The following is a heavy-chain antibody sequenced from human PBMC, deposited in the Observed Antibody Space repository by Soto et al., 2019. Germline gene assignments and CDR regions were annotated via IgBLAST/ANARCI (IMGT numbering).Heavy chain of an antibody. CDR1: GDTFTNFG. CDR2: IATYNSNR. CDR3: ARVLRGVVNWFDP. V-gene: IGHV1-18*01. D-gene: IGHD3-10*01. J-gene: IGHJ5*02. Sequence: HLVQSGPEVKKPGASITVSCKTSGDTFTNFGLSWVRQAPGQGLEWMGWIATYNSNRNYAQKFQGSLTLTTDTSTSTDYMELKSLGYDDTAVYYCARVLRGVVNWFDPWGQGTLVTVSS.